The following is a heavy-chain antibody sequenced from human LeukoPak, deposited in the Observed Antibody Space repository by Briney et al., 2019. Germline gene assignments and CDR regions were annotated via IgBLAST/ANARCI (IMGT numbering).Heavy chain of an antibody. D-gene: IGHD3-10*01. Sequence: SETLSLTCTVSGGSISSSSYYWGGLRQPRGKGREGIASIYYSGSTYYNLSLQSRITISVDTSKNQFSLKLSSVTAADTAVYYCASPNFHISGSYESYWFDPWGQGTLVTVSS. V-gene: IGHV4-39*01. CDR2: IYYSGST. J-gene: IGHJ5*02. CDR1: GGSISSSSYY. CDR3: ASPNFHISGSYESYWFDP.